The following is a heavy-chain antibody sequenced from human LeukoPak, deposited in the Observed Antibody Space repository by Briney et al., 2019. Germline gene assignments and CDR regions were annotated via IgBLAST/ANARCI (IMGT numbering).Heavy chain of an antibody. Sequence: SETLSLTCGVSGGSISSYFWIWIRQPPGRGLEWIGYTYYSGSTNYNPSLKSRVTISVDTSKNQFSLKLSSVTAADTAVYYCAGASSSGWYPDIDYWGQGTLVTVSS. V-gene: IGHV4-59*01. CDR2: TYYSGST. J-gene: IGHJ4*02. CDR3: AGASSSGWYPDIDY. CDR1: GGSISSYF. D-gene: IGHD6-19*01.